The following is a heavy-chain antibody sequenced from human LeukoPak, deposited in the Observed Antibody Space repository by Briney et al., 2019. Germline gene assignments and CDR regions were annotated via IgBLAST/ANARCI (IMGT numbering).Heavy chain of an antibody. V-gene: IGHV3-7*01. Sequence: GGSLRLSCAASGFTFSSYRMSWVRQAPGKGLEWVANIKQDGSEKYYVDSVKGRFTISRDNAKNSLYLQMNSLRAEDTAVYYCARSQWSSDYSNYPYYYYYYMDVWGKGTTVTVSS. CDR3: ARSQWSSDYSNYPYYYYYYMDV. CDR2: IKQDGSEK. J-gene: IGHJ6*03. CDR1: GFTFSSYR. D-gene: IGHD4-11*01.